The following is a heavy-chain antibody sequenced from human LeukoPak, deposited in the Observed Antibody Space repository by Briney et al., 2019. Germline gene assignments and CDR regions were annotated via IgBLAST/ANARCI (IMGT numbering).Heavy chain of an antibody. CDR2: IYSGGST. V-gene: IGHV3-66*01. D-gene: IGHD3-16*01. CDR1: GGSFSGYY. Sequence: ETLSLTCAVYGGSFSGYYWSWVRQAPGKGLEWVSVIYSGGSTYYADSVKGRFTISRDNSKNTLYLQMNSLRAEDTAVYYCARGGLWGSNSHWGQGTLVTVSS. J-gene: IGHJ4*02. CDR3: ARGGLWGSNSH.